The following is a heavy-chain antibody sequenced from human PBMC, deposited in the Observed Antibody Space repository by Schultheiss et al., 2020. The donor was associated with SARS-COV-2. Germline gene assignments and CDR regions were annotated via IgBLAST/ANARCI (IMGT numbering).Heavy chain of an antibody. CDR1: GGSISSYY. CDR2: IYYSGST. Sequence: SETLSLTCTVSGGSISSYYWSWIRQHPGKGLEWIGYIYYSGSTNYNPSLKSRVTISVDTSKNQFSLKVTSLTAADTAMYYCASRGFAWFFDLWGRGTLVTVSS. CDR3: ASRGFAWFFDL. V-gene: IGHV4-59*08. J-gene: IGHJ2*01.